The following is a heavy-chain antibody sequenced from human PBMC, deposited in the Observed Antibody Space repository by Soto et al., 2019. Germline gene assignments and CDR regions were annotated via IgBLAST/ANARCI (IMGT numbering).Heavy chain of an antibody. CDR1: GGSISSGDYY. CDR2: IYYSGST. V-gene: IGHV4-30-4*01. CDR3: ATPVTQDYYYGMDV. Sequence: SETLSLTCTVSGGSISSGDYYWSWIRQPPGKGLEWIGYIYYSGSTYYNPSLKSRVTISVDTSKNQFSLKLSSVTAADTAVYYCATPVTQDYYYGMDVWGQGTTVTVSS. J-gene: IGHJ6*02. D-gene: IGHD4-4*01.